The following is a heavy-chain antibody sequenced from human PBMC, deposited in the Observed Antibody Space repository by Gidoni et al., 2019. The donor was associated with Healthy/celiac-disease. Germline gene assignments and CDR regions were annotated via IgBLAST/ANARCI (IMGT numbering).Heavy chain of an antibody. J-gene: IGHJ4*02. V-gene: IGHV1-2*04. CDR1: GYTFTGYY. CDR2: INPNSGGT. CDR3: ARDPGGEIAVAGTEYYFDY. D-gene: IGHD6-19*01. Sequence: QVQLVQSGAEVKKPGASVKVYCKASGYTFTGYYMPWVRQAPGQGLEWMGWINPNSGGTNYAQKFQGWVTMTRDTSISTAYMELSRLRSDDTAVYYCARDPGGEIAVAGTEYYFDYWGQGTLVTVSS.